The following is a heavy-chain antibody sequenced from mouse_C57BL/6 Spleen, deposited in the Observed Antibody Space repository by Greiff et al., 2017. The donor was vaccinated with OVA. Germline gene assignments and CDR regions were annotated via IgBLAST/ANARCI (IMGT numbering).Heavy chain of an antibody. Sequence: VQLQQSGPELVKPGASVKIPCKASGYTFTDYNMDWVKQSHGKSLEWIGDINPNNGGTIYNQKFKGKATLTVDKSSSTAYMELRSLTSEDTAVYYCARRYGNYLYYFDYWGQGTTLTVSS. CDR1: GYTFTDYN. D-gene: IGHD2-10*02. V-gene: IGHV1-18*01. J-gene: IGHJ2*01. CDR2: INPNNGGT. CDR3: ARRYGNYLYYFDY.